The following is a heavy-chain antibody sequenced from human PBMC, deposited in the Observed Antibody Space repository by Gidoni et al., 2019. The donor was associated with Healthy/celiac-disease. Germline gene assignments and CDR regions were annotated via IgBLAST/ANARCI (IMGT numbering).Heavy chain of an antibody. CDR3: ARDGAVAGHFDY. V-gene: IGHV3-33*01. CDR2: IWYDGSNK. Sequence: QVQLVESGGGVVQPGRSLRLSCAASGFTFSSYGMHWVRQAPGKGLEWVAVIWYDGSNKYYADSVKGRFTISRDNSKNTLYLQMNSLRSEDTAVYYCARDGAVAGHFDYWGQGTLVTVSS. D-gene: IGHD6-19*01. J-gene: IGHJ4*02. CDR1: GFTFSSYG.